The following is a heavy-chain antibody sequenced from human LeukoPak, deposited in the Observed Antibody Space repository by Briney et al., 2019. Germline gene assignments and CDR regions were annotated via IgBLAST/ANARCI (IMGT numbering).Heavy chain of an antibody. Sequence: SETLSLTCAVSGDYISSSSYYWGWIRQSSGTGLEWIGDIYHSGRTYYNPSLKSRVAISIDTSKNQFSLRLRSMTAADTAVFYCARRRYYDSTGYFEWGRGTLVTVSS. CDR2: IYHSGRT. V-gene: IGHV4-39*01. CDR1: GDYISSSSYY. J-gene: IGHJ1*01. D-gene: IGHD3-22*01. CDR3: ARRRYYDSTGYFE.